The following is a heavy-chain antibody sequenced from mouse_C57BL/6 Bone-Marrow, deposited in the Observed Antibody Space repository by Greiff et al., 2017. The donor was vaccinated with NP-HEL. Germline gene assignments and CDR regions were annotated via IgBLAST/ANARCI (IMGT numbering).Heavy chain of an antibody. D-gene: IGHD2-4*01. CDR2: IYPGSGST. J-gene: IGHJ4*01. CDR1: GYTFTSYW. V-gene: IGHV1-55*01. CDR3: ARWGFYDYDEVYYAMDY. Sequence: QVQLKQPGAELVKPGASVKMSCKASGYTFTSYWITWVKQRPGQGLEWIGDIYPGSGSTNYNEKFKSKATLTVDTSSSTAYMQLSSLTSEDSAVYYCARWGFYDYDEVYYAMDYWGQGTSVTVSA.